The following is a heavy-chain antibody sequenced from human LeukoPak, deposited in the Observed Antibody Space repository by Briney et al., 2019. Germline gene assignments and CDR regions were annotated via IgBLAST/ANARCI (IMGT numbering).Heavy chain of an antibody. J-gene: IGHJ6*04. D-gene: IGHD3-10*01. CDR3: AREGFGSLGYYYGMDV. CDR2: IYYSGST. CDR1: GGSISSYY. Sequence: SETLSLTCTVSGGSISSYYWSWIRQPPGKGLEWIGYIYYSGSTNYNPSLKSRVTISVDTSKNQFSLKLSSVTAADTAVYYCAREGFGSLGYYYGMDVWGKGTTVTVSS. V-gene: IGHV4-59*01.